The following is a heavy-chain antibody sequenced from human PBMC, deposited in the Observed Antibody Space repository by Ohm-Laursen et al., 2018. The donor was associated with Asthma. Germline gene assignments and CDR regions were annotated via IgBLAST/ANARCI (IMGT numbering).Heavy chain of an antibody. CDR1: GFTFSNYW. CDR3: ARIGPEWELPGREYSLSH. J-gene: IGHJ1*01. V-gene: IGHV3-7*01. Sequence: SLRLSCTASGFTFSNYWLSWVRQAPGKGLEWVVNIKRDGSEIYYVDSVKGRFTISSDNVENAVYLQMDILRVDDTALYYCARIGPEWELPGREYSLSHWGQGTLVTVSS. D-gene: IGHD1-26*01. CDR2: IKRDGSEI.